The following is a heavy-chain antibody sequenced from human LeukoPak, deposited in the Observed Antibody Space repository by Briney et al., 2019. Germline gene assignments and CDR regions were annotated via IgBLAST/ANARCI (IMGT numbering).Heavy chain of an antibody. D-gene: IGHD3-3*01. CDR3: AKGGHHFNPFFY. V-gene: IGHV3-23*01. J-gene: IGHJ4*02. CDR1: GFPFSSYA. Sequence: GGSLRLSCAASGFPFSSYAMGWVRQAPGKGLDGVSSIHAGGSDPFYGDSVQGRFTISRDNSKNTLSLQLNSLRVEDTAVYFCAKGGHHFNPFFYCGQGTLVTVSS. CDR2: IHAGGSDP.